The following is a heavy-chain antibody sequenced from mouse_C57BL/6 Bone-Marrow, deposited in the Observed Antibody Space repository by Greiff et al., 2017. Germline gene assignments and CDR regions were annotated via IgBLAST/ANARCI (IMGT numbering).Heavy chain of an antibody. Sequence: EVQLQESGGGLVKPGGSLKLSCAASGFTFSDYGMHWVRQAPEKGLEWVAYISSGSSTIYYADTVKGRFTISRDNAKNTLFLQMTSLRSEDTAMYYCARRMMANFDYWGQGTTLTVSS. CDR1: GFTFSDYG. V-gene: IGHV5-17*01. D-gene: IGHD2-3*01. J-gene: IGHJ2*01. CDR2: ISSGSSTI. CDR3: ARRMMANFDY.